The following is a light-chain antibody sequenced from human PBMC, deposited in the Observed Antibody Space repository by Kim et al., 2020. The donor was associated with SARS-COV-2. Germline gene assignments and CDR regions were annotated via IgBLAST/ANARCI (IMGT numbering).Light chain of an antibody. CDR1: SGHSTYD. J-gene: IGLJ3*02. CDR2: VNSDGGY. V-gene: IGLV4-69*01. Sequence: QLVLTQSPSASASLGAAVKLTCTLSSGHSTYDIAWHQQHPEKGPRYLMRVNSDGGYSKGDGIPDRFSGSISGAERYLTISSLQSEDEADYYCQTWGTGIGVFGGGTQLTVL. CDR3: QTWGTGIGV.